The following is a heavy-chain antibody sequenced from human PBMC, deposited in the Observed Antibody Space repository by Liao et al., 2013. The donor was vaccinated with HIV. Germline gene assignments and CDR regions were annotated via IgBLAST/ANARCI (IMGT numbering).Heavy chain of an antibody. CDR1: GGSISNYY. J-gene: IGHJ5*02. V-gene: IGHV4-4*07. Sequence: QVQLQESGPGLVKPSETLSLICTVSGGSISNYYWTWIRQPAGKGLEWIGRIYSTGSTNYNPSLKSRVTISVDTSKNQFSLKLSSVTAADTAVYYCARERGGWFDPWGQGTLVTVSS. D-gene: IGHD3-16*01. CDR3: ARERGGWFDP. CDR2: IYSTGST.